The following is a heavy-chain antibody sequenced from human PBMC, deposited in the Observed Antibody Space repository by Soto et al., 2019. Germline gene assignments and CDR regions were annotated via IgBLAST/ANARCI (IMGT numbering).Heavy chain of an antibody. Sequence: ASVKVSCKASGYTFTGYYMHWGRQAPGQGLEWMGWISAYNGNTNYAQKLQGRVTMTTDTSTSTAYMELRSLRSDDTAVYYCARVVPAATYNYYYMDVWGKGTTVTVSS. CDR2: ISAYNGNT. J-gene: IGHJ6*03. D-gene: IGHD2-2*01. CDR1: GYTFTGYY. V-gene: IGHV1-18*04. CDR3: ARVVPAATYNYYYMDV.